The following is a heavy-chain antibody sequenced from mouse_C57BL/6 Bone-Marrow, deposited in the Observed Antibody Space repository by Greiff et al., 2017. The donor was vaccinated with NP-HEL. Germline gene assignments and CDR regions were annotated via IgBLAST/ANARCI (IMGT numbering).Heavy chain of an antibody. CDR1: GYTFTSYW. D-gene: IGHD2-4*01. CDR3: ARYDYDGFYAMDY. CDR2: IDPSDSYT. V-gene: IGHV1-69*01. Sequence: QVQLQQPGAELVMPGASVKLSCKASGYTFTSYWMHRVKQRPGQGLEWIGEIDPSDSYTKYNQKFKGKSTLTVDKSSSTAYMQLSSLTSEDSAVYYCARYDYDGFYAMDYWGQGTSVTVSS. J-gene: IGHJ4*01.